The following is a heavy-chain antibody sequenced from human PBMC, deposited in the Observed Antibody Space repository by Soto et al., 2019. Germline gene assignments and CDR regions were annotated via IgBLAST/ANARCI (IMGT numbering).Heavy chain of an antibody. V-gene: IGHV4-31*03. J-gene: IGHJ5*02. D-gene: IGHD3-22*01. CDR1: GGSISSGGYY. CDR3: ARDTPHYYDSSGYFDWFDP. CDR2: IYYSGST. Sequence: SETLALSCTVPGGSISSGGYYWSWIRQHPGKGLEWIGYIYYSGSTYYNPSLKSRVTISVDTSKNQFSLKLSSVTAADTAVYYCARDTPHYYDSSGYFDWFDPWGQGTLVTVSS.